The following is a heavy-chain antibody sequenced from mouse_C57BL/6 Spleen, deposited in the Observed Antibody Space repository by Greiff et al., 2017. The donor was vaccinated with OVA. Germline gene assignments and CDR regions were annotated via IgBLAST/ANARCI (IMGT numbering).Heavy chain of an antibody. CDR1: GYSITSGYY. CDR2: ISYDGSN. CDR3: AREEFYSYYFDY. J-gene: IGHJ2*01. Sequence: VQLKESGPGLVKPSQSLSLTCSVTGYSITSGYYWNWIRQFPGNKLEWMGYISYDGSNNYNPSLKNRISITRDTSKNQFFLKLNSVTTEDTATYYCAREEFYSYYFDYWGQGTTLTVSS. D-gene: IGHD2-12*01. V-gene: IGHV3-6*01.